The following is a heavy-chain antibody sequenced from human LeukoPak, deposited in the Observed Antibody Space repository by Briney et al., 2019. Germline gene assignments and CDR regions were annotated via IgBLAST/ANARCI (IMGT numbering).Heavy chain of an antibody. Sequence: PGGSLRLSCAASGFTFSSYAMSWVRQAPGKGLEWVSAISGSGAFTYYADSVKGRFTISRDNSKNTLYLQMNSLRAEDTAVYHCAKDTLSIAAAGTDYWGQGTLVTVSS. CDR3: AKDTLSIAAAGTDY. V-gene: IGHV3-23*01. CDR1: GFTFSSYA. D-gene: IGHD6-13*01. CDR2: ISGSGAFT. J-gene: IGHJ4*02.